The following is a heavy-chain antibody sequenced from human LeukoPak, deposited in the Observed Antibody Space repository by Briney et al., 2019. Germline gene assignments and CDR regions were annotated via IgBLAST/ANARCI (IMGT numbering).Heavy chain of an antibody. V-gene: IGHV4-59*01. J-gene: IGHJ2*01. Sequence: SETLSLTCIVSGGSISSYYWSWIRQPPGKGLEWIGYIDNSGSTNYNPSLKSRVTISVDTSKNQFSLKMSSVTAADTAVFYCAGIIPGLRTYWYFDLWGRGTLVTVSS. CDR1: GGSISSYY. CDR2: IDNSGST. D-gene: IGHD2-21*01. CDR3: AGIIPGLRTYWYFDL.